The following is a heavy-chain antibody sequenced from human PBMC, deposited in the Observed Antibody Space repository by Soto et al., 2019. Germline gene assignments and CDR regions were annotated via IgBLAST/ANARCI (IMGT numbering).Heavy chain of an antibody. CDR2: INPNGGST. CDR3: AREQGLPRGGGGTEPLDI. J-gene: IGHJ3*02. Sequence: QVQLVQSGAEVKKPGASVKISCEASGYSFTSQYVHWVRQAPGQGLEWMGIINPNGGSTTYAQKFQGRVTKTRDPSPITVYLGLSSLTSEDPAAYYCAREQGLPRGGGGTEPLDIWGQGTMVTVAS. D-gene: IGHD6-25*01. CDR1: GYSFTSQY. V-gene: IGHV1-46*03.